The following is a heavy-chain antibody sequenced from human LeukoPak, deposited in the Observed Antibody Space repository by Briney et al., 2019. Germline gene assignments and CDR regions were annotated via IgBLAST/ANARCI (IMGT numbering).Heavy chain of an antibody. CDR2: ISGSGGST. CDR1: GFTFSSYA. V-gene: IGHV3-23*01. CDR3: AKSEDTAMAPVRDLFDY. D-gene: IGHD5-18*01. Sequence: PGGSLRLSCAASGFTFSSYAMSWVRQATGKGLEWVSAISGSGGSTYYADSVKGRFTISRDNSKNTLYLQMNSLRAEDTAVYYCAKSEDTAMAPVRDLFDYWGRGTLVTVSS. J-gene: IGHJ4*02.